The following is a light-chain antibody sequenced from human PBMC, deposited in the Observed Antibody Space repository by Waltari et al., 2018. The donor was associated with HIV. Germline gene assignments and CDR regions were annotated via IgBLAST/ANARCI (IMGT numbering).Light chain of an antibody. V-gene: IGKV1-12*01. J-gene: IGKJ4*01. CDR1: QDINTY. CDR3: QQTSSLPLT. CDR2: TAS. Sequence: DIQMTQSPSSVSASQGDRVTITCRASQDINTYLAWYQQKPGKAANLLMYTASSLEREVPSRFRGSGSGTEFTLTITNLQPEDIANYFCQQTSSLPLTFGGGTKVEIK.